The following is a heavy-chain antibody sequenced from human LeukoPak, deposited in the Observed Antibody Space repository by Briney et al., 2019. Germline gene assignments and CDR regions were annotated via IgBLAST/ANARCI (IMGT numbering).Heavy chain of an antibody. V-gene: IGHV4-61*09. CDR3: ARDFVIAATTEYFQY. Sequence: KTSQTLSLTCTVSGGSISSGSYYWSWIRQPAGKGLECIGHIYTSGSTKYNPSLKSRVTISADTSKNQFSLKLSSVPAADTAVYYCARDFVIAATTEYFQYWRQGTLVTVSS. CDR1: GGSISSGSYY. J-gene: IGHJ1*01. D-gene: IGHD6-13*01. CDR2: IYTSGST.